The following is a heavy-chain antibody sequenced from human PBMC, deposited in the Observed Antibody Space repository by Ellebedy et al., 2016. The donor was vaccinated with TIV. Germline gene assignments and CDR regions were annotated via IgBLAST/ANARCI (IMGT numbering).Heavy chain of an antibody. Sequence: GESLKISCSASGFMFSTFAMSWVRQAPGKGLEWVSTIPGTGGGSNTYYADSVKGRFTISRDNSKNTLYLQMNSLRAEDTAVYYCARLLGEMGYYYAMDVWGQGTTVTVSS. CDR2: IPGTGGGSNT. CDR1: GFMFSTFA. V-gene: IGHV3-23*01. J-gene: IGHJ6*02. CDR3: ARLLGEMGYYYAMDV. D-gene: IGHD3-10*01.